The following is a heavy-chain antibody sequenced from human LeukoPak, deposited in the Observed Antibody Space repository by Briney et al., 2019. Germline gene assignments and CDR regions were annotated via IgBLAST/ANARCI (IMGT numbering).Heavy chain of an antibody. Sequence: GGSLRLSCAASGFTLSSYGMQWVRQAAGKGLEWVAVISYEGSNKFYADSLKGRFTISRANSKNTLYLQMNSLRAEDTAVYYCAKDFTDDAFDIWGQGTMLTVSS. V-gene: IGHV3-30*18. CDR1: GFTLSSYG. CDR3: AKDFTDDAFDI. J-gene: IGHJ3*02. CDR2: ISYEGSNK.